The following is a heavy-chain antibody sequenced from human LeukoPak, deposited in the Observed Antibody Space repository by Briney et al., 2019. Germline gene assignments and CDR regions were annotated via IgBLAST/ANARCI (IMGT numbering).Heavy chain of an antibody. CDR2: ISGSDGTT. CDR3: AKQRGDRGNYDNRPY. Sequence: GGSLRLSCAASGFTFSNYAMSWVRQAPGKGLVWVSSISGSDGTTYYADSVKGRFTISRDNFRNTLYLQMSSLRAEDTAVYYCAKQRGDRGNYDNRPYWGQGTLVTVSS. D-gene: IGHD3-16*01. V-gene: IGHV3-23*01. J-gene: IGHJ4*02. CDR1: GFTFSNYA.